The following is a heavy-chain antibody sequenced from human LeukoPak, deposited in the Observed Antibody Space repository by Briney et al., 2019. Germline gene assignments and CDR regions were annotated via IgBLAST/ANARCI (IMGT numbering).Heavy chain of an antibody. CDR3: ARYDILTGENYYYYGMDV. Sequence: GGSLRLSCAASGFTFSSYGMHWVRQAPGKGLEWVAVIWYDGSNKYYADSVKGRFTISRDNSKNTLYLQMNSLRAEDTAVYYCARYDILTGENYYYYGMDVWGQGTTVTVSS. CDR1: GFTFSSYG. J-gene: IGHJ6*02. V-gene: IGHV3-33*01. D-gene: IGHD3-9*01. CDR2: IWYDGSNK.